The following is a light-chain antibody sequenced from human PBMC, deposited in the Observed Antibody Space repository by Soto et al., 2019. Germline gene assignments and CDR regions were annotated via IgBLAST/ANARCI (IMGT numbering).Light chain of an antibody. CDR2: DAS. CDR1: QSISSW. V-gene: IGKV1-5*01. J-gene: IGKJ1*01. Sequence: DLQMTPSPSTLSASVGDRVPITCRASQSISSWLAWYQQKPGKAPKLLIYDASSLESGVQSRFSGSGSATEFTITISSMQPDDFATYYCKQYNSYQWTGGQGTKGDIK. CDR3: KQYNSYQWT.